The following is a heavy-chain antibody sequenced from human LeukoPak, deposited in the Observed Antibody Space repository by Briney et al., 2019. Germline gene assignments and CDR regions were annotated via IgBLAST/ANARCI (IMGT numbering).Heavy chain of an antibody. CDR3: AGRYYDFWSGYSIRSYYFDY. V-gene: IGHV4-34*01. CDR2: INHSGST. J-gene: IGHJ4*02. CDR1: GGSFSGYY. D-gene: IGHD3-3*01. Sequence: SETLSLTCAVYGGSFSGYYWSWIRQPPGKGLEWIGEINHSGSTNYNPSLKSRVTISVDTSKNQFSLKLSSVTAADTAVYYCAGRYYDFWSGYSIRSYYFDYWGQGTLVTVSS.